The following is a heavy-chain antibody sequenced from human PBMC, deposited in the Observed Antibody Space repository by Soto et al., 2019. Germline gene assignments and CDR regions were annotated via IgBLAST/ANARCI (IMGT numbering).Heavy chain of an antibody. CDR3: ARSHSAYHYHAMDA. V-gene: IGHV1-2*02. Sequence: ASVKVSCKTSRYIFTGYYMHWVRQAPGQGLEWMGWINPNSGDTNYAQRFKGRVSMTSDTSINTAYLELSRLRPGDTAVFFCARSHSAYHYHAMDACGQGTTVTVSS. CDR2: INPNSGDT. J-gene: IGHJ6*02. CDR1: RYIFTGYY.